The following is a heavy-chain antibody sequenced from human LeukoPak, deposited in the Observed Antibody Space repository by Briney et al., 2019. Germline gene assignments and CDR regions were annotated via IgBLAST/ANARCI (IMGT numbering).Heavy chain of an antibody. J-gene: IGHJ6*03. Sequence: GASVKVSCKASGGTFSSYAISWVRQAPGQGLEWMGGIIPSLGTANHAQKFKGRVTITADKSTSTAYMELSSLRSEDAAVYYCARDRIAVAGRKYYYYMDVWGKGTTVTVSS. CDR1: GGTFSSYA. CDR2: IIPSLGTA. CDR3: ARDRIAVAGRKYYYYMDV. D-gene: IGHD6-19*01. V-gene: IGHV1-69*06.